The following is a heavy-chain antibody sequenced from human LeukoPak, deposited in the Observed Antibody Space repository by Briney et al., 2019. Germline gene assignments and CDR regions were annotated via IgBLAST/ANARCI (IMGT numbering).Heavy chain of an antibody. CDR1: GLIFSNYA. CDR3: AKITKATTPNY. V-gene: IGHV3-23*01. CDR2: ITDSGRKA. D-gene: IGHD4-17*01. Sequence: GGSLRLSCAASGLIFSNYAMNWVRQASGKGLEWVSGITDSGRKAYYADSVKGRFSISRDNSKNTVYLQMSDLRAEDTAVYYCAKITKATTPNYWGQGTLVTVSS. J-gene: IGHJ4*02.